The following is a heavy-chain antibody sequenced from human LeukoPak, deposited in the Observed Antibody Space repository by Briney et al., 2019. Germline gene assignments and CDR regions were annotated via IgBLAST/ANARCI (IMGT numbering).Heavy chain of an antibody. D-gene: IGHD3-3*01. J-gene: IGHJ6*03. CDR1: GGSFSGYY. CDR2: INHSGST. V-gene: IGHV4-34*01. CDR3: ARHPKSSYYDFWSGYYNPYYYYYMDV. Sequence: PSETQSLTCAVYGGSFSGYYWSWIRQPPGKGLEWIGEINHSGSTNYNPSLKSRVTISVDTSKNQFSLKLSSVTAADTAVYYCARHPKSSYYDFWSGYYNPYYYYYMDVWGKGTTVTVSS.